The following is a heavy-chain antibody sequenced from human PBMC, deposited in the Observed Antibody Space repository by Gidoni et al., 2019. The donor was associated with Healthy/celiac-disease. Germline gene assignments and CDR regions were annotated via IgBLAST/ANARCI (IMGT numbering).Heavy chain of an antibody. CDR2: IFSNDEK. Sequence: QVTLKESGPVLVKPTETLTLNCTVTGLSLSNARMGVSWIRQPPGKALEWLAHIFSNDEKSYSTSLKSMLTISKDTSKGQVVLTMTNMDPVDTATYYCALIRCITIFGVVIRCDAFDIWGQGPMVTVSS. D-gene: IGHD3-3*01. J-gene: IGHJ3*02. CDR3: ALIRCITIFGVVIRCDAFDI. CDR1: GLSLSNARMG. V-gene: IGHV2-26*01.